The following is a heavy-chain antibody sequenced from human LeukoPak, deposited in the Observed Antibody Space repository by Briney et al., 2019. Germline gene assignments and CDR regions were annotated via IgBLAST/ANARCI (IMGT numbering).Heavy chain of an antibody. CDR1: GFTFSGSA. Sequence: PGGSLRLSCAASGFTFSGSAMSWVRQAPGKGLEWVSGISIGGDYTYYADSVKGRFTISRDNSKSTLSLQMSNLRAEDTAVYYCIRDLFDDYSLDFWGQGALVTVSS. CDR2: ISIGGDYT. V-gene: IGHV3-23*01. D-gene: IGHD3-16*01. CDR3: IRDLFDDYSLDF. J-gene: IGHJ4*02.